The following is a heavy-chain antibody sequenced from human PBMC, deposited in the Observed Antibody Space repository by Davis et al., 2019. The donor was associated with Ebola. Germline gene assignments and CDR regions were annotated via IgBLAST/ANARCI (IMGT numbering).Heavy chain of an antibody. CDR3: ARGYCSGAGCYTFGDYLDY. CDR2: IYPHDSDI. V-gene: IGHV5-51*01. D-gene: IGHD2-15*01. Sequence: GESLKISCKGSGYSFSTYWIAWVRQMSGKGLEWMAMIYPHDSDIRYSPSFEGQVTISADKSISTAYLVLKASDTAIYYCARGYCSGAGCYTFGDYLDYWGQGTLVTVSS. CDR1: GYSFSTYW. J-gene: IGHJ4*02.